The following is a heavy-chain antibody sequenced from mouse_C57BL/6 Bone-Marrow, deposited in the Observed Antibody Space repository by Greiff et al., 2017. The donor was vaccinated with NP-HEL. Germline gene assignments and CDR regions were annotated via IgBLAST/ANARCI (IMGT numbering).Heavy chain of an antibody. D-gene: IGHD1-1*01. CDR3: ARSHGSSYYAMDY. CDR2: IRNKANGYTT. Sequence: DVHLVESGGGLVQPGGSLSLSCAASGFTFTDYYMSWVRQPPGKALEWLGFIRNKANGYTTEYSASVKGRFTISRDNSQSILYLQMNALRAEDSATYYCARSHGSSYYAMDYWGQGTSVTVSS. CDR1: GFTFTDYY. J-gene: IGHJ4*01. V-gene: IGHV7-3*01.